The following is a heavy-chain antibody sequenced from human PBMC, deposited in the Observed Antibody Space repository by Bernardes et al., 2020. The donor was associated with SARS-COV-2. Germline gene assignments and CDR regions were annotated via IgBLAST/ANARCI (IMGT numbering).Heavy chain of an antibody. CDR1: DDAIRSGSFY. Sequence: SETLSLTCAVSDDAIRSGSFYWSWIRQPAGKGLEWVGRISASGSTNYNPSLKSRVTMSVDTSKNQFSLKLTSVTAADTAVYYCAKDMGEGGYWGQGTLVTVSS. J-gene: IGHJ4*02. D-gene: IGHD1-26*01. CDR2: ISASGST. V-gene: IGHV4-61*02. CDR3: AKDMGEGGY.